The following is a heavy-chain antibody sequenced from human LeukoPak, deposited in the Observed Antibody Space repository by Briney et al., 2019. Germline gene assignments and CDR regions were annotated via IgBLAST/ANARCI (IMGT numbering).Heavy chain of an antibody. CDR3: ARGVDTMVRGVAYYGMDV. Sequence: GGSLRLSCAASGFTFSDYYMSWIRQAPGKGLEWVSYISSSGSTIYYADSVKGRFTISRDNAKNSLYLQMNSLRAEDTAVYYCARGVDTMVRGVAYYGMDVWGQGTTVTVSS. CDR2: ISSSGSTI. CDR1: GFTFSDYY. D-gene: IGHD3-10*01. J-gene: IGHJ6*02. V-gene: IGHV3-11*04.